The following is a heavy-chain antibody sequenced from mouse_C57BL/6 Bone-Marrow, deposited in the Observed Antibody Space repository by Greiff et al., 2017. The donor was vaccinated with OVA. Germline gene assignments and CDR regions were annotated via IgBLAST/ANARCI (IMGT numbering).Heavy chain of an antibody. D-gene: IGHD1-1*01. CDR1: GFTFSSYA. V-gene: IGHV5-4*01. CDR3: ARDYYGSSFDY. Sequence: EVKLMESGGGLVKPGGSLKLSCAASGFTFSSYAMSWVRQTPEKRLEWVATISDGGSYTYYPDNVTGRFTISRDNAKNNLYLQMSHLKSEDTAMYYCARDYYGSSFDYWGQGTTLTVSS. J-gene: IGHJ2*01. CDR2: ISDGGSYT.